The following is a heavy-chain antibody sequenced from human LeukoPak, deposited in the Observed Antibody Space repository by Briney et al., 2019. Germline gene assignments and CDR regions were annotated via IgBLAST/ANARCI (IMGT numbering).Heavy chain of an antibody. D-gene: IGHD3-22*01. V-gene: IGHV4-34*01. Sequence: SETLSLTCAVYGVSFSGYYWSWIRQPPGKGLEWIGEINHSGSTNYNPSLKSRVTISADTSKNQFSLKLSSVTAADTAVYYCAKYYYDSSGRTNWFDPWGQGTLVTVSS. J-gene: IGHJ5*02. CDR2: INHSGST. CDR3: AKYYYDSSGRTNWFDP. CDR1: GVSFSGYY.